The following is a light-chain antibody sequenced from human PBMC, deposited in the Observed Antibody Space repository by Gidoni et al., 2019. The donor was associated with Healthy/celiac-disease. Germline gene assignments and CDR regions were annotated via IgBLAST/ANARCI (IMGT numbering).Light chain of an antibody. CDR3: SSYAGSNNPHVV. V-gene: IGLV2-8*01. CDR1: SSDVGGYNY. CDR2: EVS. Sequence: QSALTQPPSASGSPGQSVTITCTGTSSDVGGYNYVSWYQQHPDKAPKLMIYEVSTRPSGVPDRFSGSKSGNTASLTVSGLQAEDEADDYCSSYAGSNNPHVVFGGGTKLTVL. J-gene: IGLJ2*01.